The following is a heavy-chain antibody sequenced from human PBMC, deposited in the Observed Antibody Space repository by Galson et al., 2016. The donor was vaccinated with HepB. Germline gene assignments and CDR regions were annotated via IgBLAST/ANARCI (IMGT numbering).Heavy chain of an antibody. CDR2: IRSKAYGGTT. J-gene: IGHJ6*03. D-gene: IGHD3-3*01. V-gene: IGHV3-49*03. CDR1: GFTFGDYA. CDR3: TRVCYDFWSGYSRYMDV. Sequence: SLRLSCATSGFTFGDYAMSWFRQAPGKGLEWVGFIRSKAYGGTTEYAASVKGRFTISRDDSKSIAYLQMNSLKTEDTAVYYCTRVCYDFWSGYSRYMDVWGKGTTVTVSS.